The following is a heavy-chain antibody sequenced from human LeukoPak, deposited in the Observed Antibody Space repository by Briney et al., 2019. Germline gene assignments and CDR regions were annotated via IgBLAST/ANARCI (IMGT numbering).Heavy chain of an antibody. J-gene: IGHJ4*02. CDR2: ISYSGST. D-gene: IGHD4-17*01. CDR1: GGSFSSYY. V-gene: IGHV4-59*01. Sequence: SETLSLTCTVSGGSFSSYYWSWIRQPPGKGLEWIGYISYSGSTNYNPSLKSRVTISVYTSKNQFSLKLSSVTAADTAVYYCARVKEGEGTTAGIDYWGQGTLVTVSS. CDR3: ARVKEGEGTTAGIDY.